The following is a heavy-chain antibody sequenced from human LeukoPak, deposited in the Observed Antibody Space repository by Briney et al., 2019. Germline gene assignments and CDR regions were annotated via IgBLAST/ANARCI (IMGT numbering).Heavy chain of an antibody. Sequence: ASVKVSCKASGYTFTSYGISWVRQAPGQGLEWMGWISAYNGNTNYARKLQGRVTMTTDTSTSTAYMELRSLRSDDTAVYYCAREMEIAGTSDYWGQGTLVTVSS. J-gene: IGHJ4*02. D-gene: IGHD6-13*01. CDR2: ISAYNGNT. V-gene: IGHV1-18*01. CDR3: AREMEIAGTSDY. CDR1: GYTFTSYG.